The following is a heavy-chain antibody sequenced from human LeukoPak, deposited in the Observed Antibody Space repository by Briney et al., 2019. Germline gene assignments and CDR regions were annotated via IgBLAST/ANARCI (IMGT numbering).Heavy chain of an antibody. V-gene: IGHV3-74*01. CDR2: ISSDGSST. J-gene: IGHJ6*02. CDR3: ARGKRDALNYYYYGMDV. D-gene: IGHD5-24*01. CDR1: GFTFSSYW. Sequence: PGGSLRLSCAASGFTFSSYWMHWVRQAPGKGLVWVSRISSDGSSTSYADSVKGRFTISRGNSKNTLYLQMNSLRAEDTAVYYCARGKRDALNYYYYGMDVWGQGTTVTVSS.